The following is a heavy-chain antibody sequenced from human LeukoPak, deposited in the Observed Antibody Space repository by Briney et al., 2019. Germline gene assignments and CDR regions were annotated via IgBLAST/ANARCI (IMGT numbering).Heavy chain of an antibody. V-gene: IGHV4-39*01. CDR3: ARPPRHDFDDSRVHDAFDI. CDR2: TYYSGST. J-gene: IGHJ3*02. D-gene: IGHD2-15*01. Sequence: PSQTLSLTCTVSGDSINSNNYYWGWIRQPPGKGLEWIGSTYYSGSTYYNPSLKSRVTISVDTSKNQFSLKLSSVTAADTAVYYCARPPRHDFDDSRVHDAFDIWGQGTMVTVSS. CDR1: GDSINSNNYY.